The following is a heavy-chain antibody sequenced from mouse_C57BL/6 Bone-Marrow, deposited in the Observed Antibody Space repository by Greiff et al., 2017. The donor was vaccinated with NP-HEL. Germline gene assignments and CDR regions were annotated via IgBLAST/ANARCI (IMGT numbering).Heavy chain of an antibody. CDR3: ARGEFDYGSSYPYWYFDV. J-gene: IGHJ1*03. D-gene: IGHD1-1*01. V-gene: IGHV1-19*01. CDR1: GYTFTDYY. CDR2: INPYNGGT. Sequence: EVQLQQSGPVLVKPGASVKMSCKASGYTFTDYYMNWVKQSHGKSLEWIGVINPYNGGTSYNQKFKGKATLTVDKSSSTAYMELNSLTSEDSAVDYCARGEFDYGSSYPYWYFDVWGTGTTVTVSS.